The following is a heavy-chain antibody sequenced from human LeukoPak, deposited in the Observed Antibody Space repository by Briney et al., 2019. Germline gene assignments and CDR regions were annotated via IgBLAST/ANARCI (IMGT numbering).Heavy chain of an antibody. CDR1: GGSFSGYY. CDR3: ARVTNGAVAFDY. J-gene: IGHJ4*02. D-gene: IGHD6-19*01. Sequence: SETLSLTCAVYGGSFSGYYWSWIRQPPGKGLEWIGEINHSGSTNYNPSLKSRVTISVDTSKNQFSLKLSSVTAADTAVYYCARVTNGAVAFDYWGQGTLVTVSS. V-gene: IGHV4-34*01. CDR2: INHSGST.